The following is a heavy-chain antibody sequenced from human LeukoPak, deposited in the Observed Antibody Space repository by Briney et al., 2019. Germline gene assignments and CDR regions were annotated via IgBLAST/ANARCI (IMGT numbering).Heavy chain of an antibody. J-gene: IGHJ6*03. CDR3: ARQHDSYYYYYIDV. CDR2: LYHSDSA. CDR1: GYSISNGNY. Sequence: SETLSLTCAVSGYSISNGNYGVWIRQPPDRDLGGLVSLYHSDSAYCNTSLRSRVSMSVDTSKNQFSLTLSFVTAADTAVYYCARQHDSYYYYYIDVWGSGTTVTVSS. V-gene: IGHV4-38-2*01.